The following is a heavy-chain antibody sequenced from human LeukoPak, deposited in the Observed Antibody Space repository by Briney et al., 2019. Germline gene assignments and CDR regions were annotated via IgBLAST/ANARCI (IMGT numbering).Heavy chain of an antibody. V-gene: IGHV4-34*01. CDR1: GGSFSGFY. D-gene: IGHD4-17*01. CDR3: ARTTTAQKQGFDI. J-gene: IGHJ3*02. CDR2: INDSGNS. Sequence: SETLSLACAVYGGSFSGFYWSWIRQPPGKGLEWIGDINDSGNSKYNPSLKSRVTISVDPSKNQFSLKLSSVTAADTAVFFCARTTTAQKQGFDIWGQGTMVTVSS.